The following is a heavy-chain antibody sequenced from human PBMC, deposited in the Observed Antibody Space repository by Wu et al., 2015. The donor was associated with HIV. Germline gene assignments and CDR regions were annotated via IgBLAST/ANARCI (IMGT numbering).Heavy chain of an antibody. D-gene: IGHD2-21*02. CDR1: GSTFTNYA. Sequence: QEQLVQSGAEVKKPGSSVKVSCKASGSTFTNYAINWVRQAPGQGLEWMGRIIPSFGRANYAQKFQGRVTITADGSTRAVFMELSSLRSEDSALYFCAKERQRDYPFVTGLPENYFDNWGQGTRVTVS. J-gene: IGHJ4*02. CDR2: IIPSFGRA. CDR3: AKERQRDYPFVTGLPENYFDN. V-gene: IGHV1-69*18.